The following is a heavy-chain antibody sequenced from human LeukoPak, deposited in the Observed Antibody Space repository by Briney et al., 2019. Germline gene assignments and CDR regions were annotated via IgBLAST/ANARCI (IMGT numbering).Heavy chain of an antibody. CDR1: GGSVSSGSYY. V-gene: IGHV4-61*01. CDR2: FYYSGST. D-gene: IGHD6-19*01. J-gene: IGHJ4*02. Sequence: SETLSFTCTVSGGSVSSGSYYWSWIRQPPGKGLEWIGYFYYSGSTNYSPSLKSRVTISVDTSKNQFSLKLSSVTAADTAVYYCARDREYTSGWYNHYFDNWGQGTLVTVSS. CDR3: ARDREYTSGWYNHYFDN.